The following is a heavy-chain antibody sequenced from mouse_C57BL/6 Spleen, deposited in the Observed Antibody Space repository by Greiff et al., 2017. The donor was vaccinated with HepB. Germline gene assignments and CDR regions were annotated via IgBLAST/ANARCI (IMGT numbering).Heavy chain of an antibody. CDR2: ISSGSSTI. V-gene: IGHV5-17*01. CDR3: SRESNLYGDY. CDR1: GFTFSDYG. Sequence: EVKLMESGGGLVKPGGSLKLSCAASGFTFSDYGMHWVRQAPEKGLEWVAYISSGSSTIYYADTVKGRFTISRDNAKNTLFLQMTSLRSEDTSMYYCSRESNLYGDYWGQGTSVTVSS. J-gene: IGHJ4*01. D-gene: IGHD2-5*01.